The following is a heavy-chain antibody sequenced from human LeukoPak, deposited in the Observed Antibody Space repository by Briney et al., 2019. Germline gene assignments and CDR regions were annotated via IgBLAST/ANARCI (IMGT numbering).Heavy chain of an antibody. CDR3: ARVFPYYDFWSGPPDY. J-gene: IGHJ4*02. Sequence: GGSLRLSCAASGFTFSSYAMHWVRQAPGKGLEWVAVISYDGSNKYYADPVKGRFTISRDNSKNTLYLQMNSLRAEDTAVYYCARVFPYYDFWSGPPDYWGQGTLVTVSS. CDR2: ISYDGSNK. V-gene: IGHV3-30-3*01. D-gene: IGHD3-3*01. CDR1: GFTFSSYA.